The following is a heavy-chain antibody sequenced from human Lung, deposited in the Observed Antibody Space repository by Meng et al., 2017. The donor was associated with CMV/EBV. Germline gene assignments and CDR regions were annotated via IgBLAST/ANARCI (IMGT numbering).Heavy chain of an antibody. CDR3: ARWGVNMVYDY. D-gene: IGHD2-8*01. V-gene: IGHV1-8*03. J-gene: IGHJ4*02. Sequence: VSCKASGSTFTSYDIDWVRQATGQGLEWMGWMNPNSGNTGYAQKFQGRVTITRNTSISTAYMELSSLRSEDTAVYYCARWGVNMVYDYWGQGTLSPSPQ. CDR1: GSTFTSYD. CDR2: MNPNSGNT.